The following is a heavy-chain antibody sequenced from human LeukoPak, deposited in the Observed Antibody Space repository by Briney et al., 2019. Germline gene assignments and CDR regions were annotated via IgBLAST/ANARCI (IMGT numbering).Heavy chain of an antibody. CDR3: AQREGYTSGGY. CDR1: RFTFSSYA. V-gene: IGHV3-23*01. CDR2: ISGSGGDT. Sequence: GGSLRLSCAASRFTFSSYAMSWVRQAPGKGLEWVSGISGSGGDTYYADSVKGRFTISRDNSKNTLYLEMNSLRAEDTAVYYCAQREGYTSGGYWGQGTLVTVSS. J-gene: IGHJ4*02. D-gene: IGHD2-15*01.